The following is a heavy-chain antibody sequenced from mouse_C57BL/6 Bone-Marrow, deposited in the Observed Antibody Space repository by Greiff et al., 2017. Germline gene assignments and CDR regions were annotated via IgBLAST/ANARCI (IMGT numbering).Heavy chain of an antibody. CDR2: IDPSDSYT. J-gene: IGHJ3*01. CDR1: GYTFTSYW. D-gene: IGHD2-4*01. V-gene: IGHV1-69*01. Sequence: QVQLQQPGAELVMPGASVKLSCKASGYTFTSYWMHWVKQRPGQGLEWIGEIDPSDSYTNYNQKFKGKSTLTVDKSSSTAYMQLSSLTSEDSAVYYGAREDYDYWFAYWGQGTLVTVSA. CDR3: AREDYDYWFAY.